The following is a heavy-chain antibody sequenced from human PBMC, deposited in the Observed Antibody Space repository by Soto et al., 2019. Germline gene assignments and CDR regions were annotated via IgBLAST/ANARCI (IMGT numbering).Heavy chain of an antibody. J-gene: IGHJ5*02. Sequence: SQTLSLTCAISGDSVSSNSAAWNWIRQSPSRGLEWLGRTYYRSKWYNDYAVSVKSRITINPDTSKNQFSLQLNSVTPEDTAVYYCARSRYCSSTSCYYNWFDPWGQETLVTVSS. D-gene: IGHD2-2*01. V-gene: IGHV6-1*01. CDR3: ARSRYCSSTSCYYNWFDP. CDR1: GDSVSSNSAA. CDR2: TYYRSKWYN.